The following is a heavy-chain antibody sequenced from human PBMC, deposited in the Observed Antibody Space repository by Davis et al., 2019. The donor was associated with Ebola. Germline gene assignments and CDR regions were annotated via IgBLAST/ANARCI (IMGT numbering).Heavy chain of an antibody. V-gene: IGHV3-7*01. CDR3: ARGPSTGNSFSY. CDR1: GFTFDDYG. J-gene: IGHJ4*02. D-gene: IGHD6-13*01. CDR2: IKQDGNEK. Sequence: GGSLRLSCAASGFTFDDYGMSWVRQAPGKGLEWVANIKQDGNEKYYVDSVEGRFTISRDNAKNSLYLQMNSLRAEDTAVYYCARGPSTGNSFSYWGQGTLATVSS.